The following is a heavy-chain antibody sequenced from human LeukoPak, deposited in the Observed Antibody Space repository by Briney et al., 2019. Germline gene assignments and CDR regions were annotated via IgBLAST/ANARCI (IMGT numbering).Heavy chain of an antibody. CDR3: ARDHYCDFWSGYISTSTEPYYFDY. D-gene: IGHD3-3*01. V-gene: IGHV4-38-2*02. CDR2: IYHSGST. CDR1: GYPISSGYY. Sequence: SETLSLTCTVSGYPISSGYYWGWIRQPPGKGLEWIGSIYHSGSTYYNPSLKSRVTISVDTSKNQFSLKLSSVTAADTAVYYCARDHYCDFWSGYISTSTEPYYFDYWGQGTLVTVSS. J-gene: IGHJ4*02.